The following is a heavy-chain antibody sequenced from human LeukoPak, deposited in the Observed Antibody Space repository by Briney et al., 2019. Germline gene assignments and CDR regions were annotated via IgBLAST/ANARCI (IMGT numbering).Heavy chain of an antibody. V-gene: IGHV3-74*01. D-gene: IGHD3-3*01. Sequence: GGSLRLSRAASGFTFSSHWMHWVRQAPGKGLVWVSRMNTDGSSTSYADSVKGRFTISRDNAKNTLYLQMNTLRTEDTAVYYCARAEMSLRSLDVWGKGTTVTVSS. CDR3: ARAEMSLRSLDV. J-gene: IGHJ6*04. CDR2: MNTDGSST. CDR1: GFTFSSHW.